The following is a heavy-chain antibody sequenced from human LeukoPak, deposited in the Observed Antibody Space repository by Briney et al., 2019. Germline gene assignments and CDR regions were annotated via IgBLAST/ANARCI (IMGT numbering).Heavy chain of an antibody. Sequence: GGSLRLSCAASGFTFSSYEMNWVRQAPGKGLEWVSYISSSGGTIYYADSVKGRFTISRENAKNSLYLQMNSLRAEDTAVYYCAVMATITNYSDYWGQRNLVTVSS. J-gene: IGHJ4*02. CDR3: AVMATITNYSDY. V-gene: IGHV3-48*03. D-gene: IGHD5-24*01. CDR1: GFTFSSYE. CDR2: ISSSGGTI.